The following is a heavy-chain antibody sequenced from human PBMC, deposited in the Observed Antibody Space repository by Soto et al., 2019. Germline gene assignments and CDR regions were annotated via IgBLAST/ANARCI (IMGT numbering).Heavy chain of an antibody. CDR1: GFTFSSYA. J-gene: IGHJ4*01. CDR2: ISGSGGST. V-gene: IGHV3-23*01. D-gene: IGHD3-3*01. Sequence: GGSLRLSCAASGFTFSSYAMSWVRQAPGKGLEWVSAISGSGGSTYYADSVKGRFTISRDNSKNTLYLQMNSLRAEDTAVYYCAKDWVFWSGYASYYFEHWGPGTLFTVPS. CDR3: AKDWVFWSGYASYYFEH.